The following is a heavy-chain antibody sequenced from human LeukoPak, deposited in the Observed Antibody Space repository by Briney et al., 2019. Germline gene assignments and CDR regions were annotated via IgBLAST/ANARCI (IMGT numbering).Heavy chain of an antibody. CDR2: INPSGGST. J-gene: IGHJ4*02. CDR3: ARDEGCSSTSCLFDY. D-gene: IGHD2-2*01. V-gene: IGHV1-46*01. Sequence: GASVKVPCKASGYTFTSYYMHWVRQAPGQGLEWMGIINPSGGSTNYAQKFQGRVTTTRDMSTSTVYMELSSLRSEDTAVYYCARDEGCSSTSCLFDYWGQGTLVTVPS. CDR1: GYTFTSYY.